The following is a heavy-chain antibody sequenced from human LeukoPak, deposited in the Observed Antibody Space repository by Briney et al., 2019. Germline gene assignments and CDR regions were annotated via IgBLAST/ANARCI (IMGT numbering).Heavy chain of an antibody. CDR1: GGSISSSSYY. Sequence: SETLSLTCTVSGGSISSSSYYWGWIRQPPGKGLEWIGSIYYSGSTYYNLSLKSRVTISVDTSKNQFSLKLSSVTAADTAVYYCASFPSGYCSSTSCYDAFDIWGQGTMVTVSS. CDR2: IYYSGST. J-gene: IGHJ3*02. V-gene: IGHV4-39*07. CDR3: ASFPSGYCSSTSCYDAFDI. D-gene: IGHD2-2*03.